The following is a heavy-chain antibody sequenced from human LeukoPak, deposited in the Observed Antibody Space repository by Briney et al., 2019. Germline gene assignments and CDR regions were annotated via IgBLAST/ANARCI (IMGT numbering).Heavy chain of an antibody. D-gene: IGHD4-17*01. V-gene: IGHV3-11*04. CDR2: ISSSGSTI. Sequence: GGSLRLSCAASGFTFSDYYMSWIRQAPGKGLEWVSYISSSGSTIYYADSVKGRFTISRDNAKNSLYLRMNSLRAEDTAVYYCARDLMTTVTTGSNFDYWGQGTLVTVSS. J-gene: IGHJ4*02. CDR1: GFTFSDYY. CDR3: ARDLMTTVTTGSNFDY.